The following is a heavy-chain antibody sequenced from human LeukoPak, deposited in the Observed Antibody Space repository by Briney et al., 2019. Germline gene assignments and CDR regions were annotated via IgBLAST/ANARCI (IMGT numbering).Heavy chain of an antibody. J-gene: IGHJ5*02. Sequence: SETLSLTCTVSGGSISSISYYWGWIRQPPGKGLEWFGSIYYSGSTYYNPSLKSRVTISVDTSKNQLSLKLSSVTAADTAVYYCARVLAAAGNNWFDPWGQGTLVTVSS. CDR2: IYYSGST. D-gene: IGHD6-13*01. CDR1: GGSISSISYY. V-gene: IGHV4-39*07. CDR3: ARVLAAAGNNWFDP.